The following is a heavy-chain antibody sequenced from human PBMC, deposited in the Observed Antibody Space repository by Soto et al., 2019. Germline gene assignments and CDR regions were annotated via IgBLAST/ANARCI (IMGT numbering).Heavy chain of an antibody. V-gene: IGHV1-46*01. J-gene: IGHJ6*02. CDR2: INPSGGST. D-gene: IGHD6-13*01. Sequence: GASVKVSCKASGYTFTSYYMHWVRQAPGQGLEWMGIINPSGGSTSYAQKFQGRVTMTRDTSTSTVYMELSSLRSEDTAVYYCAREAAAGTGLYYYYGMDVWGQGTTVTVYS. CDR3: AREAAAGTGLYYYYGMDV. CDR1: GYTFTSYY.